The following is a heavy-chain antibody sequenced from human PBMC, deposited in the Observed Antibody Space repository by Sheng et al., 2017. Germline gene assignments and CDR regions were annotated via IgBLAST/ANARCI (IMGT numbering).Heavy chain of an antibody. D-gene: IGHD2-2*01. V-gene: IGHV3-7*01. Sequence: EVQLVESGGGLVQPGGSLRLSCVASGFTFSSYWMTWVRQAPGKGLEWVANIKEDGSEKSYVDSVKGRFTISRDNPKNSLYLQMSSLRAEDTAVYYCARGRIYHFWWGQGNPGHRLL. CDR3: ARGRIYHFW. J-gene: IGHJ4*02. CDR2: IKEDGSEK. CDR1: GFTFSSYW.